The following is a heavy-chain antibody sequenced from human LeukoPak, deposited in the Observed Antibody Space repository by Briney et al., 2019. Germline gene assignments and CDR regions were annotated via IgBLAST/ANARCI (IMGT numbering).Heavy chain of an antibody. CDR2: ISSGSSST. CDR1: GFTFSSYA. D-gene: IGHD4-17*01. V-gene: IGHV3-23*01. J-gene: IGHJ5*02. Sequence: PGGSLRLSCAASGFTFSSYAMRWVRQARGKGLEWVSTISSGSSSTYYGDSVKGRFTSSRDNSKNTLYLQMNSLRAEDTAVYYCARDLDYGDYGRHNWFDPWGQGTLATVSS. CDR3: ARDLDYGDYGRHNWFDP.